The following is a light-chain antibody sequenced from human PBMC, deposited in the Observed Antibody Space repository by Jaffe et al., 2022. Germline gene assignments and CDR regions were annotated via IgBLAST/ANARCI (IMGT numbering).Light chain of an antibody. CDR2: GAS. V-gene: IGKV3-15*01. J-gene: IGKJ4*01. CDR3: QQYNSWPLT. CDR1: QSVSSS. Sequence: EIVMTQSPATLSVSPGERATLSCRASQSVSSSLAWYQQRPGQAPRLLIYGASTRATGIPGTFSASGSGTAFTLTISSLQSEDFAVYYCQQYNSWPLTFGGGTKVEIK.